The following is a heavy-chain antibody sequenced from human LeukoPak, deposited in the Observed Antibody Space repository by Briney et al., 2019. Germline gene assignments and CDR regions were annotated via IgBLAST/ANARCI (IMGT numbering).Heavy chain of an antibody. V-gene: IGHV3-23*01. CDR3: AKDQLNRFCSSSSCSITHDS. J-gene: IGHJ4*02. CDR2: ISGSGGST. Sequence: PGGSLRLSCAASGFTFSSYGMSWVRQAPGKGLEWVSAISGSGGSTYYADSVKGRFTISRDNSKNTLYLQMNSLRAEDTAVYYCAKDQLNRFCSSSSCSITHDSWGQGTLVTVSS. CDR1: GFTFSSYG. D-gene: IGHD2-15*01.